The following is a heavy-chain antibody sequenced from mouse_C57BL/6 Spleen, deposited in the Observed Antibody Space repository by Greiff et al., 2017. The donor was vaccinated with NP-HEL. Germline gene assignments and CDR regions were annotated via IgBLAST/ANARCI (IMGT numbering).Heavy chain of an antibody. V-gene: IGHV1-66*01. Sequence: VQLQESGPELVKPGASVKISCKASGYSFTSYYIHWVKQRPGQGLEWIGWIYPGSGNTKYNEKFKGKATLTADTSSSTAYMQLSSLTSEDSAVYYCAMGTYYDYPSPFAYWGQGTLVTVSA. CDR2: IYPGSGNT. CDR3: AMGTYYDYPSPFAY. CDR1: GYSFTSYY. J-gene: IGHJ3*01. D-gene: IGHD2-4*01.